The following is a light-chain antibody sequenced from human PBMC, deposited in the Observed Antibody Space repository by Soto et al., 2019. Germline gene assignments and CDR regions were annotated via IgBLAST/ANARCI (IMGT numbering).Light chain of an antibody. CDR3: QQSYSSPPT. CDR1: QSISNH. Sequence: DIQMTQSPSSLSASVEDRVIITCRASQSISNHLNWYQQKPGKAPKLLIFAASSLQSGVPSRFSGSRSGPDFTLTISSLQPEDVATYYCQQSYSSPPTFGQGTKVEI. V-gene: IGKV1-39*01. CDR2: AAS. J-gene: IGKJ1*01.